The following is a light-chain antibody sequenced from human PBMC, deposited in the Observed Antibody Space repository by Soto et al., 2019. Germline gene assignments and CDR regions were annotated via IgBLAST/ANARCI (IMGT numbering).Light chain of an antibody. CDR1: QSVSSY. Sequence: EIVLTQSPATLSLSPGERATLSFRASQSVSSYLAWYQQKPGQAPRLLIYDASNRATGIPARFSGSGSGPDFTLTISSLEPEDFAVYYCQQRSNWPPRLTFGGGTKVEIK. J-gene: IGKJ4*01. CDR3: QQRSNWPPRLT. V-gene: IGKV3-11*01. CDR2: DAS.